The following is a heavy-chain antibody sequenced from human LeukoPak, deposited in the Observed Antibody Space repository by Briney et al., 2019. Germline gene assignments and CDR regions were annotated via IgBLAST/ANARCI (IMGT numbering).Heavy chain of an antibody. CDR1: GFTFSSYA. Sequence: GGSLRLSCAASGFTFSSYAMSWVRQAPGKGLEWVSAISGSGGSTYYADSVKGRFTISRDNAKNSLYLQMNSLRAEDTALYYCAKGKWELLDYFDYWGQGTLVTVSS. CDR2: ISGSGGST. D-gene: IGHD1-26*01. V-gene: IGHV3-23*01. CDR3: AKGKWELLDYFDY. J-gene: IGHJ4*02.